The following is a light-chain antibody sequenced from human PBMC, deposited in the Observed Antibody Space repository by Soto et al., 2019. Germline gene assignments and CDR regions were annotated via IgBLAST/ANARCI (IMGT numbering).Light chain of an antibody. Sequence: SYELTQPLSVSVSPGKTASMACSGYAFSKQFAYWYQQKPGQAPILLIFKDTERPSGVPDRFSGATSGTTATLTISGVQAEDEADYYCQSPDISGTGFFGGGTTLTVL. V-gene: IGLV3-25*03. CDR1: AFSKQF. CDR2: KDT. CDR3: QSPDISGTGF. J-gene: IGLJ2*01.